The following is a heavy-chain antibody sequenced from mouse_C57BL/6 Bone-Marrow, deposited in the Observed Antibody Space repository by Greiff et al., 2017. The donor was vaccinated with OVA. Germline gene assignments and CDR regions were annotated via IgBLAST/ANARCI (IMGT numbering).Heavy chain of an antibody. V-gene: IGHV1-22*01. D-gene: IGHD1-1*01. CDR3: ARFGIYYYGSSHWYFDV. CDR1: GYTFTDYN. Sequence: EVKLQQSGPELVKPGASVKMSCKASGYTFTDYNMHWVKQSHGKSLEWIGYINPNNGGTSYNQKFKGKATLTVNKSSSTAYMELRSLTSEDSAVYYCARFGIYYYGSSHWYFDVWGTGTTVTVSS. J-gene: IGHJ1*03. CDR2: INPNNGGT.